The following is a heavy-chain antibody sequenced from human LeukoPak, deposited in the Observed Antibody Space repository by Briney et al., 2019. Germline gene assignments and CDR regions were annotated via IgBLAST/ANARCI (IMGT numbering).Heavy chain of an antibody. D-gene: IGHD2-15*01. CDR2: IYYSGST. CDR1: GGSVSSANYY. V-gene: IGHV4-61*01. Sequence: PSETLSLTCSVSGGSVSSANYYWSWVRQPPGKGLEWIGYIYYSGSTTYNPSLKSRVTISVDRSKNQFSLKLSSVTAADTAVYYCARGGILFPDNWFDPWGQGTLVTVSS. J-gene: IGHJ5*02. CDR3: ARGGILFPDNWFDP.